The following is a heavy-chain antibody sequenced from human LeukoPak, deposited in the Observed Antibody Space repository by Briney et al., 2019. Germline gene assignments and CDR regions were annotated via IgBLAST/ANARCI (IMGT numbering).Heavy chain of an antibody. D-gene: IGHD6-6*01. CDR2: INHSGST. Sequence: SETLSLTCAVYGGSFSGYYWSWIRQPPGKGLEWIGEINHSGSTNYNPSLKSRVTISVDTSKNQFSLKLSSVTAADTAVYYCARAGPYSSSSFYRFDPWGQGTLVTVSS. CDR1: GGSFSGYY. CDR3: ARAGPYSSSSFYRFDP. J-gene: IGHJ5*02. V-gene: IGHV4-34*01.